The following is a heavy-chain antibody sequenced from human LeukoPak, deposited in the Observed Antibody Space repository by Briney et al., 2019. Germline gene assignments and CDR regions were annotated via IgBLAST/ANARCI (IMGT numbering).Heavy chain of an antibody. J-gene: IGHJ4*02. D-gene: IGHD3-22*01. Sequence: GGSLRLSCAASGFTFSSYAMSSVRQAPGKGLNWVSAISGSGGSTYYADSVKGRFTISRDNSKNTLYLQVNSLRAEDTAVYYCAKASHYDNSGYQYYFDYWGQGTLVTVSS. V-gene: IGHV3-23*01. CDR3: AKASHYDNSGYQYYFDY. CDR2: ISGSGGST. CDR1: GFTFSSYA.